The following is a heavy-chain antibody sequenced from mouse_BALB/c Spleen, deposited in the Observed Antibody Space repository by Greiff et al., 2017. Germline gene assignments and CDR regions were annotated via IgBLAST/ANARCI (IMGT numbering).Heavy chain of an antibody. CDR3: ASVGEYGNPFAY. V-gene: IGHV1-9*01. CDR1: GYTFSSYW. D-gene: IGHD2-10*02. Sequence: QVQLQQSGAELMKPGASVKISCKATGYTFSSYWIEWVKQRPGHGLEWIGEILPGSGSTNYNEKFKGKATFTADTSSNTAYMQLSSLTSEDSAVYYCASVGEYGNPFAYWGQGTLVTVSA. J-gene: IGHJ3*01. CDR2: ILPGSGST.